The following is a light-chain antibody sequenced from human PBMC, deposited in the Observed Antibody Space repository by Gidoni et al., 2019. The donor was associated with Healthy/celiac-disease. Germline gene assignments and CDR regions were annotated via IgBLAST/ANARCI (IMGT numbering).Light chain of an antibody. V-gene: IGKV3-11*01. Sequence: EILLTQSPATLSLSPGERATLSCRSSQSVSSYLAWYQQKPGQAPRLLIYEASNRATGIPAKFSGSGSGTDFALTISSLEPEDFAVYYCQQRSNWPPYTFGQGTKLEIK. J-gene: IGKJ2*01. CDR3: QQRSNWPPYT. CDR1: QSVSSY. CDR2: EAS.